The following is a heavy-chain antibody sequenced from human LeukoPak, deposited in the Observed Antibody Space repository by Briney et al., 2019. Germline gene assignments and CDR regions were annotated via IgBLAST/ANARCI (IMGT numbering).Heavy chain of an antibody. CDR1: GFTVSSKH. Sequence: GGSLRLSCAASGFTVSSKHMSWVRQAPGKGLEWVSVVYSGGTTYYADSVKGRFTISRDNSKNTLYLQMNSLRAEDTAVYYCARVGVVPAYYYYYYMDVWGKGTTVTVSS. CDR2: VYSGGTT. CDR3: ARVGVVPAYYYYYYMDV. J-gene: IGHJ6*03. V-gene: IGHV3-66*01. D-gene: IGHD2-2*01.